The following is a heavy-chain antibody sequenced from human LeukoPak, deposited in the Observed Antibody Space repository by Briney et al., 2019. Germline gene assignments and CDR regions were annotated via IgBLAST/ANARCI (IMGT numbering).Heavy chain of an antibody. D-gene: IGHD6-6*01. J-gene: IGHJ6*02. CDR2: IYYSGST. CDR3: ARVEYSSSLYYYYYYGMDV. V-gene: IGHV4-61*01. Sequence: SETLSLTCTVSGGSVSSGSYYWSWIRQPPGKGLEWIGYIYYSGSTYYNPSLKSRVTISVDTSKNQFSLKLSSVTAADTAVYYCARVEYSSSLYYYYYYGMDVWGQGTTVTVSS. CDR1: GGSVSSGSYY.